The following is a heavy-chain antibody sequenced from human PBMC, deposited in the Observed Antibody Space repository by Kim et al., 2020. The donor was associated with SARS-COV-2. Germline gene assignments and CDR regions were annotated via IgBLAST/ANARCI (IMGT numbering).Heavy chain of an antibody. J-gene: IGHJ4*02. D-gene: IGHD3-22*01. CDR3: AKDADPYYYDSSAQYYFDY. Sequence: GRFTISRDNSKNTLYLQMNSLRAEDTAVYYCAKDADPYYYDSSAQYYFDYWGQGTLVTVSS. V-gene: IGHV3-23*01.